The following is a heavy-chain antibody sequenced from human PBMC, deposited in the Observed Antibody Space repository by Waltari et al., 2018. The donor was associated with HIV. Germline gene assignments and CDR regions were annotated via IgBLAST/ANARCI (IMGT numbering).Heavy chain of an antibody. J-gene: IGHJ6*02. CDR3: ARLLVPYYYYGMDV. Sequence: EVQLVESGGGLVQPGGSLRLSCAASGFTCSSSWMSWVRQAPGKGLEWVANIKQDGSEKYYVDSVKGRFTISRDNAKNSLYLQMNSLRAEDTAVYYCARLLVPYYYYGMDVWGQGTTVTVSS. CDR1: GFTCSSSW. V-gene: IGHV3-7*01. D-gene: IGHD2-8*02. CDR2: IKQDGSEK.